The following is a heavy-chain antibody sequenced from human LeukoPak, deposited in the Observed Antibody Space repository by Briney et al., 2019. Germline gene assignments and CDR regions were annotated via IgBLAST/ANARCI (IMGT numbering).Heavy chain of an antibody. Sequence: GGSLRLSCAGSGFTVSGSYMYWVRQGPGKGLEWVSVMYSGGSTYYADSVKGRFTISRDNAKNLLYLQMNSLSAEDTAVYYCARLFGGVTTFDYWGQGALVTVSS. D-gene: IGHD4-17*01. J-gene: IGHJ4*02. CDR2: MYSGGST. CDR3: ARLFGGVTTFDY. V-gene: IGHV3-53*01. CDR1: GFTVSGSY.